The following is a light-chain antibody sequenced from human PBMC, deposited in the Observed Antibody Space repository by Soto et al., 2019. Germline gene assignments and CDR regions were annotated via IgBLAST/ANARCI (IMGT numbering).Light chain of an antibody. CDR2: SSS. CDR3: QQYMNWPPNT. V-gene: IGKV3-15*01. J-gene: IGKJ1*01. CDR1: QSVGSN. Sequence: EVVMTQSPGTLSVSPGEQATLSCRASQSVGSNVAWYQQKPGQAPRLLISSSSTRATGIPARFSGTGSGTEFTLTISSLESEDFAIYYCQQYMNWPPNTFGQGTRVEIK.